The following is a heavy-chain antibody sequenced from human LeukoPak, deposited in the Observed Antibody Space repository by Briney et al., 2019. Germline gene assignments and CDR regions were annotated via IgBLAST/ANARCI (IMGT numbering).Heavy chain of an antibody. CDR2: ISYDGSNK. CDR1: GFTFSSYA. Sequence: GRSLRLSCAASGFTFSSYAMHWVRQAPGKGLEWVAVISYDGSNKYYADSVKGRFTISRDNSKNTLYLQMNSLRAEDTAVYYCARGVFGVVIIGAFDIWGQGTMVTVSS. V-gene: IGHV3-30-3*01. CDR3: ARGVFGVVIIGAFDI. D-gene: IGHD3-3*01. J-gene: IGHJ3*02.